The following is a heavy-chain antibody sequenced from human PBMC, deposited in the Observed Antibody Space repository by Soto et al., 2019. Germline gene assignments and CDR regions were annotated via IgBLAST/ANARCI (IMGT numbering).Heavy chain of an antibody. J-gene: IGHJ6*02. CDR1: GYTFTDYW. D-gene: IGHD4-4*01. CDR2: IYPGDSDT. Sequence: PGESLKISCKGSGYTFTDYWIGWVRQLPGKGLEWMGIIYPGDSDTRYSPSFQGHVTITVDKSTSTAYLQWNTLKASDTAMYYCARNISNFRYYYAMDVWGQGTTVTVSS. CDR3: ARNISNFRYYYAMDV. V-gene: IGHV5-51*01.